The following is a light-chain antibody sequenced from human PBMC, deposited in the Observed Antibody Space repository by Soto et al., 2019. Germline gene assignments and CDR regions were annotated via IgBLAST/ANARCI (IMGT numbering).Light chain of an antibody. CDR2: QVT. V-gene: IGLV2-14*01. J-gene: IGLJ2*01. CDR1: SSDVGSCNF. CDR3: SSYTGFSTDIL. Sequence: QSVLTQPASVSGSPGQSITISCTGTSSDVGSCNFVSWYQHHAGTAPKLIIYQVTNRPSGVSDRFSASKSGDTASLTISGLQAEDEAIYYCSSYTGFSTDILFGGGTKVTVL.